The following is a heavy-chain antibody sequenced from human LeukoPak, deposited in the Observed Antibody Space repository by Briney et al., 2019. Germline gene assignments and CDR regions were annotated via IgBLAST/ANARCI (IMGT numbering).Heavy chain of an antibody. D-gene: IGHD2/OR15-2a*01. J-gene: IGHJ4*02. V-gene: IGHV1-58*02. Sequence: SVKVSCKASGFTSTTSTMQWVRQARGQRLEWIGWIVVGSGDTNYAEKFQERVTITRDMSTSTVYMELSSLRSDDTAVYYCARGWALLSYFDYWGQGTLVTVSS. CDR1: GFTSTTST. CDR3: ARGWALLSYFDY. CDR2: IVVGSGDT.